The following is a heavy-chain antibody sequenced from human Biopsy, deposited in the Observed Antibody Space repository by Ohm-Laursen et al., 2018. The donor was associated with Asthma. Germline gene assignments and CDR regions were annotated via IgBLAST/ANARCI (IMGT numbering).Heavy chain of an antibody. CDR1: GFTLSTYA. V-gene: IGHV3-30-3*01. J-gene: IGHJ4*02. CDR2: ISYDGSNK. D-gene: IGHD5-24*01. Sequence: SLRLSCSASGFTLSTYAMHWVRQAPGKGLEWVAVISYDGSNKYYADSVKGRFTISRDNSKNTLYLQMNSLRGDDTAVYYCARDMNRDGWYFDYWGQGTLVTVSS. CDR3: ARDMNRDGWYFDY.